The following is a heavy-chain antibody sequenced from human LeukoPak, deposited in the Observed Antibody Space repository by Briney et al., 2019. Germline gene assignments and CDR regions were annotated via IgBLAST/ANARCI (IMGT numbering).Heavy chain of an antibody. CDR3: ARDLCSSTSCYSGGIDY. CDR2: ISAYNGNT. V-gene: IGHV1-18*01. Sequence: GASVKVSCKASGYTFTSYGISWVRQAPGQGLEWMGWISAYNGNTNYAQKLQGRVTMTTDTSTSTAYMELRSLRSDDTAVYYCARDLCSSTSCYSGGIDYWGQGTLVTVSS. CDR1: GYTFTSYG. J-gene: IGHJ4*02. D-gene: IGHD2-2*01.